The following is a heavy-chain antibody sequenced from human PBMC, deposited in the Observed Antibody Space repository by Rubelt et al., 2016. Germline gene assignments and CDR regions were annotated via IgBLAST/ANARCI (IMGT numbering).Heavy chain of an antibody. V-gene: IGHV1-18*01. CDR3: ARDESMAAAGTGVY. D-gene: IGHD6-13*01. CDR2: VSGYNGNT. Sequence: QVQLVQSGAEMKKPGASVKVSCKASGYTFTNYGFSWVRQAPGQGLEWMGWVSGYNGNTNYAQKFQGRVTMTTDTSTSTVYMELRSLRSDDTAVYYCARDESMAAAGTGVYWGQGTLATVSS. J-gene: IGHJ4*02. CDR1: GYTFTNYG.